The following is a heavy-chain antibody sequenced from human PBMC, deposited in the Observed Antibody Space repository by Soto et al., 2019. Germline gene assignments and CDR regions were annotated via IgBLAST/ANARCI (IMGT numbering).Heavy chain of an antibody. V-gene: IGHV3-23*01. CDR1: GFTFSTYA. J-gene: IGHJ4*02. CDR2: IRGSGGTT. D-gene: IGHD6-19*01. Sequence: EVQLLESGGGLVQPGGSLRLSCAASGFTFSTYAMSWVRQAPGNGLEWVSAIRGSGGTTYYADSGKGRFTISRDNSKNTLYLQMNSLRAEDTAVYYCAQEPVGQGGGWYADYWGQGTLVTVSS. CDR3: AQEPVGQGGGWYADY.